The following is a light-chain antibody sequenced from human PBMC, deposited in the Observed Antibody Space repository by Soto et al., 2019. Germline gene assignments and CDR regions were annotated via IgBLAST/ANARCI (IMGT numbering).Light chain of an antibody. CDR1: SSDVGGYNS. CDR3: SSYTSSTTLV. V-gene: IGLV2-14*03. J-gene: IGLJ1*01. Sequence: QSALTQPASVSGSPGQSITISCTGTSSDVGGYNSVSWYQQHPGKAPKAMIYDVSNRPSGVSNRFSGSKSGNTASLTISGLKAEDEADYYCSSYTSSTTLVFGTGTKLTVL. CDR2: DVS.